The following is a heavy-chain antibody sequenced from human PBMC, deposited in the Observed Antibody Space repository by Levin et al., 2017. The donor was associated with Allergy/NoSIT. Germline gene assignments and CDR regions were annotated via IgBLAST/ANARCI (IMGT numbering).Heavy chain of an antibody. Sequence: HPGGSLRLSCAASGFTLSNYGITWVRQAPGKGLEWVSSISSSSTTIYYADSVKGRFTVSRDNAKNSLCLQMNSLRAEDTAIYYCARKLWDYDHIWGQGTVVTVSS. V-gene: IGHV3-48*01. CDR1: GFTLSNYG. J-gene: IGHJ3*02. D-gene: IGHD2-21*01. CDR3: ARKLWDYDHI. CDR2: ISSSSTTI.